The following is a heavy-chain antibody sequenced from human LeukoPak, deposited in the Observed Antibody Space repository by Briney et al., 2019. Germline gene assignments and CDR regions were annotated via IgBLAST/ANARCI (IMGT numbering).Heavy chain of an antibody. D-gene: IGHD5-24*01. J-gene: IGHJ4*02. Sequence: PSETLSLTCAVYGGSFSGYYWSWIRQPPGKGLEWIGEINHSGSTNYNPSLRSRVTISVDTSKNQFSLKLSSVTAADTAVYYCARASSFMATPYYFDYWGQGTLVTVSS. V-gene: IGHV4-34*01. CDR2: INHSGST. CDR3: ARASSFMATPYYFDY. CDR1: GGSFSGYY.